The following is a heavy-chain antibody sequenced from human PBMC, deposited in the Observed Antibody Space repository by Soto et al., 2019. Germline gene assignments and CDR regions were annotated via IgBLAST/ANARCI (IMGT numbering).Heavy chain of an antibody. J-gene: IGHJ4*02. CDR3: ARQGDGITGMGICH. CDR2: IYYSGST. D-gene: IGHD1-20*01. V-gene: IGHV4-39*01. CDR1: GGSISSSSYY. Sequence: PSETLSLTCTVSGGSISSSSYYWGWIRQPPGKGLEWIGSIYYSGSTYYNPSLKSRVTISVDTSKNQFSLKLSSVTAADTAVYYCARQGDGITGMGICHWGQGTLVTVSS.